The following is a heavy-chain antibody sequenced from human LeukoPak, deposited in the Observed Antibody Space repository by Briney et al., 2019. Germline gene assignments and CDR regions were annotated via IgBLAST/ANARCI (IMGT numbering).Heavy chain of an antibody. D-gene: IGHD2-2*01. CDR3: AKSPYCSSTSCYYYFDY. V-gene: IGHV3-21*04. J-gene: IGHJ4*02. CDR1: GFTFSSYS. Sequence: GGSLRLSCAASGFTFSSYSMNWVRQAPGKGLEWVSSISSSSSYIYYADSVKGRFTISRDNAKNSLYLQMNSLRAEDTAVYYCAKSPYCSSTSCYYYFDYWGQGTLVTVSS. CDR2: ISSSSSYI.